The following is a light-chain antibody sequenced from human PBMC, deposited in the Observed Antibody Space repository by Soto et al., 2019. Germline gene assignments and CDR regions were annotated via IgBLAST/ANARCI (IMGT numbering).Light chain of an antibody. CDR1: QSVSSY. J-gene: IGKJ1*01. CDR2: DAS. Sequence: EIVLTQSPATLSLSPGERATLSCRASQSVSSYLAWYQQKPGQAPRLLIYDASNRATGIPARFSGSGSATDFTLTISSLEPEDFAVYYWQQRSNWPPWTFGQGTKVEIK. V-gene: IGKV3-11*01. CDR3: QQRSNWPPWT.